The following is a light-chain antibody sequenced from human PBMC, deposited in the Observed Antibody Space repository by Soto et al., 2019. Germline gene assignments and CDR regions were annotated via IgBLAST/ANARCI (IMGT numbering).Light chain of an antibody. V-gene: IGKV3D-20*02. Sequence: EIVLTQSPGTLSLSPGERATLSCRASQSVSGNYLAWYQQKPGQSPRLLIYGSSDRATGIPDRFSGSGSGTDFTLTITRVEPEDFAVYYCQQRSNWPPYTFGQGTKLEIK. J-gene: IGKJ2*01. CDR1: QSVSGNY. CDR2: GSS. CDR3: QQRSNWPPYT.